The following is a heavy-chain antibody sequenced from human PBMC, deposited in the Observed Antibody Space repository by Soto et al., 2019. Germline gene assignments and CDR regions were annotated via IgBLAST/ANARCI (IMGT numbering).Heavy chain of an antibody. CDR2: LHNSGGA. J-gene: IGHJ3*02. Sequence: QVQLQESGPGLVKPSETLSLTCTVSGVSINDYYWSWVRQPPGKGLEWIAWLHNSGGADYSPPLKSRVTTSMDASKVPFSLRLSSVTAADTTVYYSARHAARGGAFDIWGQGTMVTVSS. CDR1: GVSINDYY. D-gene: IGHD2-15*01. V-gene: IGHV4-59*08. CDR3: ARHAARGGAFDI.